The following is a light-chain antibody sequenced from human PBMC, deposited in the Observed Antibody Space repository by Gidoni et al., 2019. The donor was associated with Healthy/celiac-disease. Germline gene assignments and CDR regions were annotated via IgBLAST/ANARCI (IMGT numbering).Light chain of an antibody. CDR2: GNS. Sequence: QSVLTQPPSVSGAPGQRVTISCTGSSSNIGAGYDVHWYQQLPGPAPKLLIYGNSNRPSGVPDHFSGSTSGTSASLAITVLHAEDEADYSCQSYDSHLRGSLVFGIVTKLPVL. CDR1: SSNIGAGYD. V-gene: IGLV1-40*01. CDR3: QSYDSHLRGSLV. J-gene: IGLJ2*01.